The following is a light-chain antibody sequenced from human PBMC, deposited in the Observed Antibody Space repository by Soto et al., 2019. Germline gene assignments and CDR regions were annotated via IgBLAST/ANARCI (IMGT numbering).Light chain of an antibody. CDR3: QQYNNWPQT. CDR1: QSVSSSF. J-gene: IGKJ1*01. V-gene: IGKV3-20*01. Sequence: IVLTHSPGTLSLSPGERATLSCRASQSVSSSFLAWYQQKPGQAPRLLIYGASSRATGIPARFSGSGSGTDFTLTISSLEPEDFAVYYCQQYNNWPQTFGQGTKVDIK. CDR2: GAS.